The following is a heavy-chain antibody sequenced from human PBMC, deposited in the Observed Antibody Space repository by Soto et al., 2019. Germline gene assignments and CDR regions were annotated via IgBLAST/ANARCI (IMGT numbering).Heavy chain of an antibody. V-gene: IGHV3-23*01. CDR3: VKDWADYGDYAGVDH. CDR1: GFTFSSYA. CDR2: ISGSGGST. D-gene: IGHD4-17*01. J-gene: IGHJ4*02. Sequence: EVQLLESGGGLVQPGGSLRLSCAASGFTFSSYAMSWVRQAPGKGLEWVSAISGSGGSTYYADSVKGRFTISRDNSKNTLYLQMNSLRAEDTAVYYCVKDWADYGDYAGVDHWGQGTLVTVSS.